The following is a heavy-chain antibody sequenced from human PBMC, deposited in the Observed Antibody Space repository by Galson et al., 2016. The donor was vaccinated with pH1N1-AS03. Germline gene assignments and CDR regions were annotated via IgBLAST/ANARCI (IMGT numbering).Heavy chain of an antibody. CDR1: GFSLTTDGMR. CDR3: GLTGIAATGYFDY. D-gene: IGHD6-13*01. Sequence: PALVKPTQTLTLTCTFSGFSLTTDGMRVSWIRQPPGKALEWLARIDWDDDKFYRTSLKTRLTISKDTSKNQVVLTLTNVGPVDTATYYCGLTGIAATGYFDYWGRGTLVTVSS. V-gene: IGHV2-70*04. J-gene: IGHJ4*02. CDR2: IDWDDDK.